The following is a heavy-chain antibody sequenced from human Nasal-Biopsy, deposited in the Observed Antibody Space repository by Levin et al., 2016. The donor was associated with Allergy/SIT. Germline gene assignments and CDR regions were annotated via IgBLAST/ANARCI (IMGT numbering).Heavy chain of an antibody. Sequence: GGSLRLSCAASGFAFSSHAMSWVRQAPGKALEWVSSISGSGRSTVFADSVRGRFTISRDNSENTVSLQMNSLRGEDTAVYYCAKDRDSGSYFNYYYSGFDAWGQGTTVTVSS. CDR3: AKDRDSGSYFNYYYSGFDA. D-gene: IGHD3-10*01. J-gene: IGHJ6*02. V-gene: IGHV3-23*01. CDR1: GFAFSSHA. CDR2: ISGSGRST.